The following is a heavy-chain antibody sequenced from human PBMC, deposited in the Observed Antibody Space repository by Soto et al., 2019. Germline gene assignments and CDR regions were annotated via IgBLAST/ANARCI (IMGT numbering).Heavy chain of an antibody. V-gene: IGHV4-39*01. Sequence: QLQLQESGPGLVKPSETLSLTCTVSGCSISSSSYYWGWIRQPPGKGLEWIGSIYYSGSTYYNPSLKIRATISGDTSKNQCSLELSSVTAADTAVYYCARLILTGQSTDYWGQGTLVTLAS. CDR1: GCSISSSSYY. CDR2: IYYSGST. CDR3: ARLILTGQSTDY. D-gene: IGHD3-9*01. J-gene: IGHJ4*02.